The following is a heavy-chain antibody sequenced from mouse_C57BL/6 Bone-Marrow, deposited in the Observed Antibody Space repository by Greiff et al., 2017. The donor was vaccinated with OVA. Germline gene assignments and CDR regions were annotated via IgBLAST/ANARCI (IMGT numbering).Heavy chain of an antibody. V-gene: IGHV5-6*01. CDR2: ISSGGSYT. D-gene: IGHD2-3*01. Sequence: DVQLVESGGDLVKPGGSLKLSCAASGFTFSSYGMSWVRQTPDKRLEWVATISSGGSYTYYPDSVKGRFTISRDNAKNTLYLQMSSLKSEDTAMYYCARDGYYWFAYWGQGTLVTVSA. J-gene: IGHJ3*01. CDR1: GFTFSSYG. CDR3: ARDGYYWFAY.